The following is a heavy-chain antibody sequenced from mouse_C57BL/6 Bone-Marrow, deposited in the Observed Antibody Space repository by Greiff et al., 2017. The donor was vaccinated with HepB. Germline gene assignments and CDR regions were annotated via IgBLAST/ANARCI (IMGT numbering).Heavy chain of an antibody. D-gene: IGHD1-1*02. J-gene: IGHJ4*01. V-gene: IGHV10-1*01. CDR1: GFSFNTYA. CDR2: IRSKSNNYAT. CDR3: VRRGNHYAMDY. Sequence: EVKLMESGGGLVQPKGSLKLSCAASGFSFNTYAMNWVRQAPGKGLEWVARIRSKSNNYATYYADSVKDRFTISRDDSESMLYLQMNNLKTEDTAMYYCVRRGNHYAMDYWGQGTSVTVSS.